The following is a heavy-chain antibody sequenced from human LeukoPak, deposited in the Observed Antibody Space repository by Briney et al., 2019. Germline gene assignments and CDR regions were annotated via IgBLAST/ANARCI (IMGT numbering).Heavy chain of an antibody. V-gene: IGHV3-23*01. J-gene: IGHJ4*02. CDR3: AKSGVPAAHECYFDF. CDR2: ISGSGGSGSGGST. CDR1: GFTFSSDA. Sequence: PGGSLRLSCAASGFTFSSDAMTWVRQAPGKGLEWVSAISGSGGSGSGGSTYYADSVKGRFTISRGNSKNTLYLQMNSLRDEDTAIYYCAKSGVPAAHECYFDFWGQGTLVTVSS. D-gene: IGHD2-2*01.